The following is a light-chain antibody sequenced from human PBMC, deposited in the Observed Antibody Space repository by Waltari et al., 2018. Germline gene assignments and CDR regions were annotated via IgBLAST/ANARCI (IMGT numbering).Light chain of an antibody. J-gene: IGLJ1*01. CDR3: CSYAGRGTYV. CDR1: TSDVGDYDL. Sequence: QSALTQPASVSGTPGQSITISCTATTSDVGDYDLVSWYQHHPGKAPKHLVCEVLKRPSGVSSRFSGAKSGSTASLIISGLQPDDEADYYCCSYAGRGTYVFGSGTKVTVL. CDR2: EVL. V-gene: IGLV2-23*02.